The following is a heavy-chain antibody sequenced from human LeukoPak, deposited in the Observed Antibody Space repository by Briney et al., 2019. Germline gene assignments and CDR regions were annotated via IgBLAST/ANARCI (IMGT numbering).Heavy chain of an antibody. D-gene: IGHD3-10*02. Sequence: GGSLRLSCAASGFTFRDYSMNWVRQAPGKGLEWVSYISSSGSTIYYADSVKGRFTISRDNAKNSLYLQMNSLRAEDTAVYYCAELGITMIGGVWGKGTTVTISS. CDR1: GFTFRDYS. V-gene: IGHV3-48*04. J-gene: IGHJ6*04. CDR3: AELGITMIGGV. CDR2: ISSSGSTI.